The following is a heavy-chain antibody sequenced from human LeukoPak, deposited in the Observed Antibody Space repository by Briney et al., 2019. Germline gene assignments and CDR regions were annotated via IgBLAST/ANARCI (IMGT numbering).Heavy chain of an antibody. D-gene: IGHD3-10*01. J-gene: IGHJ4*02. Sequence: PGGSLRLSCAASGFTFSSYWMHWVRQAPGKGLVWVSRINSDGSSTSYANSVKGRFTISRDNAKNTLYLQMNSLRAEDTAVYYCAKAAATMVRGVIPHYFDSWGQGTLVTVSS. CDR2: INSDGSST. CDR3: AKAAATMVRGVIPHYFDS. CDR1: GFTFSSYW. V-gene: IGHV3-74*01.